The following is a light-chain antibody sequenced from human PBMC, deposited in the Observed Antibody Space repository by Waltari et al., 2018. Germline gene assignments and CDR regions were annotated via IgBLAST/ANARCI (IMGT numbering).Light chain of an antibody. V-gene: IGKV1-5*03. CDR1: QNINYW. CDR2: QAS. Sequence: DVQMTQSPSTLSASVGDRVTITCRASQNINYWLAWYQQKPGKAPKLLIYQASKLESGVSSRFSGSGSGTEFILSINSLQPDDFATYYCQQYNTYSYTFGQGTKLEIK. CDR3: QQYNTYSYT. J-gene: IGKJ2*01.